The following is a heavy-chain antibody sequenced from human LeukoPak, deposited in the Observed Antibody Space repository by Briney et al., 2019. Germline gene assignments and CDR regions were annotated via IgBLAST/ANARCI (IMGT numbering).Heavy chain of an antibody. V-gene: IGHV3-7*01. J-gene: IGHJ3*02. Sequence: PGGSLRLSCVVSGFTFASSWMTWVRQAPGKGLEWVANIKEDGSEKHYVDSVKGRFTISRDNAKNSLYLQMNSLRAEDTAVYYCAREPGIGYAFDIWGQGTMVTVFS. CDR1: GFTFASSW. CDR2: IKEDGSEK. D-gene: IGHD3-10*01. CDR3: AREPGIGYAFDI.